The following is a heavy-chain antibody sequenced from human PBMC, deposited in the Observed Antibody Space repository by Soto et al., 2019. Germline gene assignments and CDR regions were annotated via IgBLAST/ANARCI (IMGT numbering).Heavy chain of an antibody. J-gene: IGHJ4*02. Sequence: QVKLVQSGAEVKKAGASVKVSCKASGYTFISYGIAWVRQAPGQGLEWMGWISTYNGKTNYAQKFQDRVTMTTDTSTSIANMDVTSLRSDDTALYYCARAGYATSWGGILHTGAHGVEIDFWGQGTLVTVSS. V-gene: IGHV1-18*01. CDR1: GYTFISYG. CDR3: ARAGYATSWGGILHTGAHGVEIDF. CDR2: ISTYNGKT. D-gene: IGHD6-13*01.